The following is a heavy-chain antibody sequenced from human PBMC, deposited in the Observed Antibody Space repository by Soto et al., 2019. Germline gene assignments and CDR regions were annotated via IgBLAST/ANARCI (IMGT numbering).Heavy chain of an antibody. V-gene: IGHV3-23*01. CDR1: GLLFNTYV. Sequence: EVQLLESGGGLVQPGGSLSLSCAASGLLFNTYVIRWVRQAPGKGLEWVLSIGATGVDTYYADSVRGRFTISRDNSKNMMYLQTHSLRAEDTAVYNCANSRIDNTTPLDYWGQGTMVTVSS. CDR3: ANSRIDNTTPLDY. D-gene: IGHD1-1*01. CDR2: IGATGVDT. J-gene: IGHJ4*02.